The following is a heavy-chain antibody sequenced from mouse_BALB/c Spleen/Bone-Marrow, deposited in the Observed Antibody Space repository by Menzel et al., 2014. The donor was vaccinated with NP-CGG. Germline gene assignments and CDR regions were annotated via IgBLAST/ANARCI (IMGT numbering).Heavy chain of an antibody. V-gene: IGHV1-80*01. J-gene: IGHJ4*01. Sequence: QVQLQQSGAELVRPESSVKISCKASGYAFSTYRMIWVKQRPGQGLEWIGQIYPGDGDTNYNGKFKGKATLTADKSSSTAYMQLSGLTSEDSAVYFCARGARSAMDYWGQGTSVTVSS. CDR3: ARGARSAMDY. CDR2: IYPGDGDT. CDR1: GYAFSTYR.